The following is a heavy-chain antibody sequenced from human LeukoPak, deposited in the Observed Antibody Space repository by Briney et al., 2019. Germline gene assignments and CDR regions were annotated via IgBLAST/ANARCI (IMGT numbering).Heavy chain of an antibody. CDR1: GGAFSSYA. Sequence: ASVKVSCKASGGAFSSYAISWVRQAPGQGLEWMGGIIPIFGTANYAQKFQGRVTITADESTSTAYMELSSLRSEDTAVYYYATRDRAFDYWGQGTLVTVSS. V-gene: IGHV1-69*01. CDR3: ATRDRAFDY. CDR2: IIPIFGTA. J-gene: IGHJ4*02.